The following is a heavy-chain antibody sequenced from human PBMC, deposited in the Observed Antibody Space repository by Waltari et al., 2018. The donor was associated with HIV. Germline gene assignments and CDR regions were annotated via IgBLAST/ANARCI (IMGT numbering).Heavy chain of an antibody. CDR2: IYYSGST. D-gene: IGHD3-16*02. CDR3: ACGYDYVWGSYRRGWFDP. J-gene: IGHJ5*02. CDR1: GGSISRYY. Sequence: QVQLQESGPGLVKPSETLPLTCTVSGGSISRYYWTWIRQPPGQGLEWIGYIYYSGSTNYNPSLKSRVTISVDTSKNQFSLKLSSVTAADTAVYYCACGYDYVWGSYRRGWFDPWGQGTLVTVSS. V-gene: IGHV4-59*01.